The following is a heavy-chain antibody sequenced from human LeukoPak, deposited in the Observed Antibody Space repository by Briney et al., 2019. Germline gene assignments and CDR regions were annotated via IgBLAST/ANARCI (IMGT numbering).Heavy chain of an antibody. J-gene: IGHJ4*02. CDR3: ARYDVSVGYRFDY. CDR2: VYYSGST. Sequence: SETLSLTCSVSGGSISSSTYYWAWVRQPPGKGLEWIASVYYSGSTYYKESLKSRVTIYADTSKNQVSLKVSSVTAADTAVYYCARYDVSVGYRFDYWGQGTLVTVSS. V-gene: IGHV4-39*01. CDR1: GGSISSSTYY. D-gene: IGHD3-3*01.